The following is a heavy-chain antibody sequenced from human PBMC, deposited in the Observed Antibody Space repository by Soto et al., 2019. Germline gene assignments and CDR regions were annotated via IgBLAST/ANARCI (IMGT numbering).Heavy chain of an antibody. D-gene: IGHD4-17*01. CDR3: ARQFRDDYGDQVGYFQH. J-gene: IGHJ1*01. CDR1: GFTFSSYW. V-gene: IGHV3-74*01. CDR2: INSDGSST. Sequence: GGSLRLSCAASGFTFSSYWMHWVRQAPGKGLVWVSRINSDGSSTSYADSVKGRFTISRDNAKNTLYLQMNSLRAEDTAVYYCARQFRDDYGDQVGYFQHWGQGTLVTVSS.